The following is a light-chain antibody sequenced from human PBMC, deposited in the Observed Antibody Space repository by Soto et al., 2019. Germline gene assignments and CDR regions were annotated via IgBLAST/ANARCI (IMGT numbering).Light chain of an antibody. J-gene: IGLJ1*01. V-gene: IGLV7-46*01. Sequence: AVVTQEPSLTVSPGGTVTLTCGSSTGAVTNGHYPYWFQQKPGQAPRTLIYDTTNRHSWTPARFSGSLLGGKAALTLSGAQPEDEAEYFCLLSFNGPYVFGGGTKVTV. CDR3: LLSFNGPYV. CDR1: TGAVTNGHY. CDR2: DTT.